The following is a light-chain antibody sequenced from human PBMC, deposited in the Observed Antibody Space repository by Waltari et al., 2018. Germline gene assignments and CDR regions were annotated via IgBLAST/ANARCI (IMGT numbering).Light chain of an antibody. Sequence: YELTQPPSVSVSPGQTASITCSGDNLADKYVCWYQQKVGQSPVLVIHQDSRRPSGIPERFSGSSSGNTATLTISGTQAMDEADYYCQAWDSSTDVVFGGGTRLTVL. CDR3: QAWDSSTDVV. V-gene: IGLV3-1*01. J-gene: IGLJ2*01. CDR2: QDS. CDR1: NLADKY.